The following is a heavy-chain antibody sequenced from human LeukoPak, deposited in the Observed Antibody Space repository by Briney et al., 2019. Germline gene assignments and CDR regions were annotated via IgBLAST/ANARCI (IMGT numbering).Heavy chain of an antibody. V-gene: IGHV3-74*01. CDR1: GFTFTDYW. D-gene: IGHD3-16*02. CDR2: ISKDGSSS. Sequence: QTGGSLRLSCAASGFTFTDYWMHWVRQAPGKGLVWVSRISKDGSSSSYADSVKGRFSFSRDNAKSTLYLHMDSLRAEDTAVYYCARGHITFGGVVVDYWGQGTLVTVSS. CDR3: ARGHITFGGVVVDY. J-gene: IGHJ4*02.